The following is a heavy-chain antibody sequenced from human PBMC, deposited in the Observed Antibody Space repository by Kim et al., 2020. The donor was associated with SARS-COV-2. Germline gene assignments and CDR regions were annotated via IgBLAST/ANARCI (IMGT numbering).Heavy chain of an antibody. V-gene: IGHV3-30*18. J-gene: IGHJ5*02. CDR1: GFTFSSYG. CDR2: ISYDGSNK. CDR3: AKEVGVTMVRGGYPWFDP. Sequence: GGSLRLSCAASGFTFSSYGMHWVRQAPGKGLEWVAVISYDGSNKYYADSVKGRFTISRDNSKNTLYLQMNSLRAEDTAVYYCAKEVGVTMVRGGYPWFDP. D-gene: IGHD3-10*01.